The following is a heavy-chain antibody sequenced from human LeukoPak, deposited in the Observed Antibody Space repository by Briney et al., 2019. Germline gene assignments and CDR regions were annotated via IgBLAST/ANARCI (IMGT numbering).Heavy chain of an antibody. Sequence: GGSLRLSCTASGFTFSGYGMHWVRQAPGKGLEWVAIIWYDGSKRYYADSVKGRFTISRDNSKNTLYLQMNSLRAEDTAVYYCAKDHSSWPFDYWGQGTLVTVSS. D-gene: IGHD6-13*01. J-gene: IGHJ4*02. CDR2: IWYDGSKR. CDR1: GFTFSGYG. V-gene: IGHV3-33*06. CDR3: AKDHSSWPFDY.